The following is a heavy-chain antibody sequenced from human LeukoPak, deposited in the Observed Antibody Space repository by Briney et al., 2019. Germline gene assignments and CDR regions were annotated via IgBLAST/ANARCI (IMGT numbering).Heavy chain of an antibody. V-gene: IGHV3-48*03. CDR1: GFTFSSFE. J-gene: IGHJ6*02. CDR3: ARDLRMDV. CDR2: ISSSGTTI. Sequence: GESLRLSCAASGFTFSSFEMNWVRQAPGKGLQWVSYISSSGTTIYYADSVKGRFTISRDNAKNSLYLQMNSLRAEDTAVYYCARDLRMDVWGQGTTVTVSS.